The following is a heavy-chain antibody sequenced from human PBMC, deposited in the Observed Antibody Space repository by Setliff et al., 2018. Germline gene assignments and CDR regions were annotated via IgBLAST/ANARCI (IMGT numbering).Heavy chain of an antibody. CDR1: GFAFSSYG. Sequence: ASVKVSCKSSGFAFSSYGITWVRQGPTQGLEWVGWISAFSGNTHYAQKFQDRVTVTRDTSTSTVYMELRSLTSDDTAVYYCTRDRGHGARWPLFDYWGQGTLGHRLL. CDR3: TRDRGHGARWPLFDY. CDR2: ISAFSGNT. V-gene: IGHV1-18*04. J-gene: IGHJ4*02. D-gene: IGHD3-10*01.